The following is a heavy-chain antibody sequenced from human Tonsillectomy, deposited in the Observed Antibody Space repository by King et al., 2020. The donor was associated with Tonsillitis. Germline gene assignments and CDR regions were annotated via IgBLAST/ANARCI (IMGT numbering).Heavy chain of an antibody. CDR1: GFTFSSYS. Sequence: VQLVQSGGGLVKPGGSLRLSCAASGFTFSSYSMNWVRQAPGKGLEWVSSISSSSSYIYYADSVKGRFTISRDNAKNSLYLQMNSLRAEDTAVYYCARDGLFWSGYYTRILEGYYYYYGMDVWGQGTTVTVSS. CDR2: ISSSSSYI. J-gene: IGHJ6*02. CDR3: ARDGLFWSGYYTRILEGYYYYYGMDV. V-gene: IGHV3-21*01. D-gene: IGHD3-3*01.